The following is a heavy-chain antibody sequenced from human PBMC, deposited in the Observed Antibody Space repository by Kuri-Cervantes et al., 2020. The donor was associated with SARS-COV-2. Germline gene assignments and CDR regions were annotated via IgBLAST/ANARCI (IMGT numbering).Heavy chain of an antibody. CDR3: ARGIVATDYDY. J-gene: IGHJ4*02. Sequence: ESLKISCTVSGGSISSSSYYWGWIRQPPGKGLEWIGEINRSGSTNYNPSLKSRVTISVDTSKNQFSLKLSSVTAADTAVYYCARGIVATDYDYWGQGTLVTVSS. CDR2: INRSGST. V-gene: IGHV4-39*07. CDR1: GGSISSSSYY. D-gene: IGHD5-12*01.